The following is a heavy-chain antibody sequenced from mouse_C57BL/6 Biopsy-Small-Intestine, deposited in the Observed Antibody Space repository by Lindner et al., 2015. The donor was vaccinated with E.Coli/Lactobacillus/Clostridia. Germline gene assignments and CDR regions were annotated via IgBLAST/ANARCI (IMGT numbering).Heavy chain of an antibody. CDR2: INPSTDGT. J-gene: IGHJ2*01. V-gene: IGHV1-42*01. D-gene: IGHD2-10*01. Sequence: VQLQESGPELVKPGASVKISCKASGYSFTGYYMNWVKQSPEKSLEWIGEINPSTDGTGYNQKFKGKATLTVDKYSSTAYMQLKSLTSEDSAVYYCARSYYDNLDYWGQGTTPTVSS. CDR1: GYSFTGYY. CDR3: ARSYYDNLDY.